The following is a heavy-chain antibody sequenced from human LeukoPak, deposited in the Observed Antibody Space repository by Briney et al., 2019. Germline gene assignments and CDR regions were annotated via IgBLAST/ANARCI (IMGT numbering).Heavy chain of an antibody. CDR1: GFALSSHW. Sequence: GGSLRLSCAASGFALSSHWMTWVRQVPGRGPEWVANVNRDGSETYYLDSVKGRFTVSKDNAKNSLYLQMNSLRAEDTALYHCARNNGMDVWGQGTTVIVSS. CDR3: ARNNGMDV. CDR2: VNRDGSET. J-gene: IGHJ6*02. V-gene: IGHV3-7*03.